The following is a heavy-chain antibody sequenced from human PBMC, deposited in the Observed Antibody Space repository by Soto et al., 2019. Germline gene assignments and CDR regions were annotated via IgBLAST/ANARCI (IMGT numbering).Heavy chain of an antibody. D-gene: IGHD2-21*02. CDR3: AKDHRGXAYCGGDCYSGDDAFDI. CDR1: GFTFSSYA. CDR2: ISGSGGST. Sequence: GGSLRLSCAASGFTFSSYAMSWVRQAPGKGLEWVSAISGSGGSTYYADSVKGRFTISRDNSKNTLYLQMNSLRAEDTAVYYCAKDHRGXAYCGGDCYSGDDAFDIWGQGTMVTVSS. V-gene: IGHV3-23*01. J-gene: IGHJ3*02.